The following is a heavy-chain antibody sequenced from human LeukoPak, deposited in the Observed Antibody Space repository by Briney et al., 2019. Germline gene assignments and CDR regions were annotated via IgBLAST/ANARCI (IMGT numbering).Heavy chain of an antibody. V-gene: IGHV3-21*01. D-gene: IGHD1-26*01. CDR3: ARGIVGPIDY. J-gene: IGHJ4*02. Sequence: GGSLRLSCAASGFTFSSYSMNWVRQAPGKGLEWVSSISSSSSYIYYAGSVKGRFTISRDNAKNSLYLQMNSLRAEDTAVYYCARGIVGPIDYWGQGTLVTVSS. CDR1: GFTFSSYS. CDR2: ISSSSSYI.